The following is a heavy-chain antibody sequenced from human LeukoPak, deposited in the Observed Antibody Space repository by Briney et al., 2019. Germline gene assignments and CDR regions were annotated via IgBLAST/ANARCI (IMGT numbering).Heavy chain of an antibody. D-gene: IGHD2-21*02. CDR1: GGSFSGYY. J-gene: IGHJ4*02. CDR3: ARDGAYCGGDGYLFDY. V-gene: IGHV4-34*01. CDR2: INHSGST. Sequence: SETLSLTCAVYGGSFSGYYWSWIRQPPGKGLEWIGEINHSGSTNYNPSLKSRVTISVDTSKNQFSLKLSSVTAADTAVYYCARDGAYCGGDGYLFDYWGQGTLVTVSS.